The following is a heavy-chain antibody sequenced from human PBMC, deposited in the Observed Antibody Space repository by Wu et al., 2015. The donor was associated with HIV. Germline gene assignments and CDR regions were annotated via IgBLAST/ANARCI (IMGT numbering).Heavy chain of an antibody. J-gene: IGHJ4*02. Sequence: QVQLVQSGAEVKKPGSSVKVSCKASGGTFSSYAISWVRQAPGQGLEWMGGIIPIYGTANYAQKFQGRVTITTDKSTSTTYMELSSLRSEDTAVYYCASGYYYDTSNYGYYFDYWGQGTLVTVSS. V-gene: IGHV1-69*05. D-gene: IGHD3-22*01. CDR1: GGTFSSYA. CDR3: ASGYYYDTSNYGYYFDY. CDR2: IIPIYGTA.